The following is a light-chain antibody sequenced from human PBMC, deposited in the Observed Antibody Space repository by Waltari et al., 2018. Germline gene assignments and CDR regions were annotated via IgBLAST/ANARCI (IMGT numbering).Light chain of an antibody. V-gene: IGKV2-28*01. Sequence: DIVMTQSPLSLPVTPGEPASISCRSSQSPLHSNGKNYLDWYLQKPGQSPQVLIYLGSNRASGVPDRFSGSGSGTDFTLEISRVEAEDVGVYYCMQALQTPRTFGQGTKVEIK. J-gene: IGKJ1*01. CDR3: MQALQTPRT. CDR2: LGS. CDR1: QSPLHSNGKNY.